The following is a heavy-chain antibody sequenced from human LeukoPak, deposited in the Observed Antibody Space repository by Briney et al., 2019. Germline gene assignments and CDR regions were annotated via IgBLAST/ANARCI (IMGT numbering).Heavy chain of an antibody. CDR3: TGSFGELTFFDY. J-gene: IGHJ4*02. D-gene: IGHD3-10*01. V-gene: IGHV3-49*02. Sequence: GRFTISRDDSKSIAYLRMNSLKTEDTAVYYCTGSFGELTFFDYWGQGTLVTVSS.